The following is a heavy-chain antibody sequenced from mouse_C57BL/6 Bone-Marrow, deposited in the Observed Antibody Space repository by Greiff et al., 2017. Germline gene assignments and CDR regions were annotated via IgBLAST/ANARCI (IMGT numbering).Heavy chain of an antibody. J-gene: IGHJ2*01. CDR1: GYTFTSYW. V-gene: IGHV1-69*01. CDR3: ARQLRLFDY. CDR2: IDPSDSYT. Sequence: QVQLQQPGAELVMPGASVKLSCKASGYTFTSYWMHWVKQRPGQGLEWIGVIDPSDSYTNYNQKFKGKSTLTVDKSSSTAYMQLSSLTSEDSAVYYCARQLRLFDYWGQGTTLTVSS. D-gene: IGHD3-2*02.